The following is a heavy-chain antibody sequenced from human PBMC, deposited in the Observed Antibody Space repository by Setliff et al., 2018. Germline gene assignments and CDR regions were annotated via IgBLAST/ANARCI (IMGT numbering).Heavy chain of an antibody. CDR3: ARGFDVCGGGACYTDGPYYFDY. Sequence: PSETLSLTCAVYGESFSGHYWSWIRQPPGKGLEWIGEINHSGSTNYNPSLKSRVTISVDTSKNQFSLKLSSVAAADTAVYYCARGFDVCGGGACYTDGPYYFDYW. CDR2: INHSGST. D-gene: IGHD2-21*02. J-gene: IGHJ4*01. V-gene: IGHV4-34*01. CDR1: GESFSGHY.